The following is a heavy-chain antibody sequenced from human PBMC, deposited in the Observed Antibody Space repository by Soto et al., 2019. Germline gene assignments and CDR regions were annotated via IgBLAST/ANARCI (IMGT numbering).Heavy chain of an antibody. D-gene: IGHD1-1*01. CDR1: GGTFSSYT. CDR3: ARDSQSTGPSDY. Sequence: QVQLVQSGAEVKKPGSSVKVSCKASGGTFSSYTISWVRQAPGQGLEWMGRITPILGIANYAQKFQGRVTITADKSTSTADMELSSLRSEDTAVYYCARDSQSTGPSDYWGQGTLVTVSS. CDR2: ITPILGIA. J-gene: IGHJ4*02. V-gene: IGHV1-69*08.